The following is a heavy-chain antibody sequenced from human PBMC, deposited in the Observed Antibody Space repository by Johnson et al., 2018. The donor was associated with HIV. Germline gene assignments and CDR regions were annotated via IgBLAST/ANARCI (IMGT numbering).Heavy chain of an antibody. J-gene: IGHJ3*02. Sequence: QVTLVESGGGVVQPGGSLRLSCAASGFTFSSYGMHWVRQAPGTGLEWVAFIRYDGSNKYSADSVKGRFRTSRDNSKNTLNLQMNSLRAEDTAVYYCAKVLGIYTYLDCFDIWGQGKMVTVSS. V-gene: IGHV3-30*02. CDR2: IRYDGSNK. CDR3: AKVLGIYTYLDCFDI. D-gene: IGHD5-12*01. CDR1: GFTFSSYG.